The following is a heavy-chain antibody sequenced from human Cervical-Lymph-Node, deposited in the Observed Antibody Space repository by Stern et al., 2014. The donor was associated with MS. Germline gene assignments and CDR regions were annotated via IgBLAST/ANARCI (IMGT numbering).Heavy chain of an antibody. CDR2: IYPGNSDT. CDR1: EYNFNTHW. Sequence: EVQLVESGAEVKKPGESLKISCKGSEYNFNTHWIAWVRQMPGKGLEWLGNIYPGNSDTRYNPSLQGQVSISADKSITTAYLHFSSLKASDSAMYFCERHGGPNWNHEAHNWFDPWGQGTLVTVSS. D-gene: IGHD1-14*01. V-gene: IGHV5-51*03. CDR3: ERHGGPNWNHEAHNWFDP. J-gene: IGHJ5*02.